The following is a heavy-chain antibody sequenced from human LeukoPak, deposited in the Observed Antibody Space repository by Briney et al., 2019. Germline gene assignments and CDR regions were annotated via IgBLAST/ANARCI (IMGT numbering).Heavy chain of an antibody. D-gene: IGHD3-10*01. CDR1: VFTFCSYA. CDR3: ARDPQKGITMVRGVPDY. Sequence: RRSLRLSCAPSVFTFCSYATHWAREAPGEGLGWVAVILYDGRNKYYADSVKGRFTLSRDNSKNTLYLRMNSLRAEDTAGYYCARDPQKGITMVRGVPDYWGQGTLVSVSS. J-gene: IGHJ4*02. V-gene: IGHV3-30*04. CDR2: ILYDGRNK.